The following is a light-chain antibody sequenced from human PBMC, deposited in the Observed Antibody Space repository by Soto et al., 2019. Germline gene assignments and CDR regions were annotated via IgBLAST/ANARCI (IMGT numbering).Light chain of an antibody. V-gene: IGLV2-14*01. Sequence: QSVLTQPASVSGSPGQSITISCTETSSDVGVYNYVSWYQHHPGKAPKLMIYEVSNRPSGVSNRFSGSKSGNTASLTISGLQAEDEADYYCNSYTTSSSWVFGGGTKLTVL. CDR1: SSDVGVYNY. CDR2: EVS. J-gene: IGLJ3*02. CDR3: NSYTTSSSWV.